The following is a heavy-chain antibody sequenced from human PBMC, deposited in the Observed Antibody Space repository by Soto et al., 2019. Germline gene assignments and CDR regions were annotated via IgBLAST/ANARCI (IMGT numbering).Heavy chain of an antibody. V-gene: IGHV1-69*01. J-gene: IGHJ6*02. CDR3: ARHDCISTSCYYYYYYGMDV. CDR2: IIPIFGTA. Sequence: SAEVCCTASGGTIKSYASSWVQQDTGQGLEWMGGIIPIFGTANYAQKFQGRVTITADESTSTAYMELSSLRSEDTAVYYCARHDCISTSCYYYYYYGMDVWGQGTTVTVSS. CDR1: GGTIKSYA. D-gene: IGHD2-2*01.